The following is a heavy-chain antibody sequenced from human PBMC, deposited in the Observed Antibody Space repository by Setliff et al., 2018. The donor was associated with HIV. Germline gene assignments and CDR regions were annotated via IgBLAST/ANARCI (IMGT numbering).Heavy chain of an antibody. J-gene: IGHJ3*02. CDR2: INHGGRA. V-gene: IGHV4-34*01. D-gene: IGHD6-19*01. Sequence: SETLSLTCAVYGGSYSGYYWSWIRQPPGKGLEWIGEINHGGRANYNPSLKGRVAISEDTSKNQFSLNLISVTVADTAVYYCARVREGWLPHDAFEIWGLGTMVTVSS. CDR3: ARVREGWLPHDAFEI. CDR1: GGSYSGYY.